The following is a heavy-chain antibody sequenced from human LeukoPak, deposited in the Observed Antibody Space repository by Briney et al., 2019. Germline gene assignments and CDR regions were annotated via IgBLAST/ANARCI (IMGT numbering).Heavy chain of an antibody. D-gene: IGHD1-14*01. CDR3: AKTQDEVWDPPGFDI. V-gene: IGHV3-23*01. J-gene: IGHJ3*02. CDR2: ISGSGGST. CDR1: GFTFSSYG. Sequence: GGSLRLSCAASGFTFSSYGMSWVRQAPGKGLEWVSAISGSGGSTYYADSVKGRFTISRDNSKNTLYLQMNSLRAEDTAVYYCAKTQDEVWDPPGFDIWGQGTMVTVSS.